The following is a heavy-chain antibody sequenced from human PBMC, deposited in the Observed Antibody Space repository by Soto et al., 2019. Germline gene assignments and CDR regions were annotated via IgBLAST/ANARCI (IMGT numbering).Heavy chain of an antibody. CDR3: AVVVKLQWRGPGY. J-gene: IGHJ4*02. V-gene: IGHV3-23*01. Sequence: EVQLLESGGGLVQPGGSLRLSCAASGFTFSSYAMSWVRQAPGKGLEWVSAISGSGGSTYYADSVKGRFTISRDNSKNTLYLQMNSLRVEDTAVYYCAVVVKLQWRGPGYWGQGTLVTVSS. D-gene: IGHD6-19*01. CDR1: GFTFSSYA. CDR2: ISGSGGST.